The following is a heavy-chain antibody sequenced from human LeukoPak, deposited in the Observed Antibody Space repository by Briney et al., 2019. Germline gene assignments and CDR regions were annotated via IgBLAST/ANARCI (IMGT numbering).Heavy chain of an antibody. CDR1: GGSISSGGYS. Sequence: SETLSLTCAVSGGSISSGGYSWSWIRQPPGKGLEWIGYIYHSGSTYYNPSLKSRVTISVDRSKNQFSLKLSSVTAADTAVYYCARVGSGWKFDYWGQGTLVTVSS. CDR3: ARVGSGWKFDY. V-gene: IGHV4-30-2*01. D-gene: IGHD6-19*01. J-gene: IGHJ4*02. CDR2: IYHSGST.